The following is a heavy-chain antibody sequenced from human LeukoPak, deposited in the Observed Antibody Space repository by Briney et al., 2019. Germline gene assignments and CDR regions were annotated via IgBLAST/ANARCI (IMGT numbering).Heavy chain of an antibody. J-gene: IGHJ4*02. D-gene: IGHD3-3*01. Sequence: GASVKVSCKASGYTFTSYDINWVRQATGQGLEWMGWMNPNSGNAGYAQKFQGRVTITRNTSISTAYMELSSLRSEDTAVYYCARDSGITIFGVPLDYWGQGTLVTVSS. V-gene: IGHV1-8*03. CDR2: MNPNSGNA. CDR1: GYTFTSYD. CDR3: ARDSGITIFGVPLDY.